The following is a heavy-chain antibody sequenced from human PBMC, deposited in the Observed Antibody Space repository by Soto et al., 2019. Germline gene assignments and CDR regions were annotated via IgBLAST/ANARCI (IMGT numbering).Heavy chain of an antibody. CDR3: AKLVPYYDFWSGYYFDY. J-gene: IGHJ4*02. CDR1: GFTFSSYG. D-gene: IGHD3-3*01. CDR2: ISYDGSNK. Sequence: GGSLRLSCAASGFTFSSYGMHWVRQAPGKGLEWVAVISYDGSNKYYADSVKGRFTISRDNSKNTLYLQMNSLRAEDTAVYYCAKLVPYYDFWSGYYFDYWGQGTLVTVSS. V-gene: IGHV3-30*18.